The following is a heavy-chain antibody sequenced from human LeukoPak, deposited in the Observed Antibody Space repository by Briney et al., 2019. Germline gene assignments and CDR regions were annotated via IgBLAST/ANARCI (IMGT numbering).Heavy chain of an antibody. D-gene: IGHD2-21*02. CDR1: GFTFSNYG. J-gene: IGHJ5*02. V-gene: IGHV3-30*18. Sequence: GRSLRLSCAASGFTFSNYGMHWVRQSPGKGLEWVAVISYDGNNKYYADSVKGRFTISRDNSKNTLYLQMNSLRPEDTAVYYCAKDQLAYRGGDCYSAPWGQGTLVTVSS. CDR2: ISYDGNNK. CDR3: AKDQLAYRGGDCYSAP.